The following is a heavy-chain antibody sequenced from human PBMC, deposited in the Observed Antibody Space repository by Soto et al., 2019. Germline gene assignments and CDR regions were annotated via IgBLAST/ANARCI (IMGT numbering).Heavy chain of an antibody. Sequence: GGSLRLSCSASGFTFSSDVMNWVRQAPGKGLEYVSGITSNGGSTFYADSVKGRFIISRDNSQNTVYLQMSSLTTADTAVYYCLVASAAYWGQGTQVTV. V-gene: IGHV3-64D*06. CDR3: LVASAAY. J-gene: IGHJ4*02. D-gene: IGHD6-13*01. CDR2: ITSNGGST. CDR1: GFTFSSDV.